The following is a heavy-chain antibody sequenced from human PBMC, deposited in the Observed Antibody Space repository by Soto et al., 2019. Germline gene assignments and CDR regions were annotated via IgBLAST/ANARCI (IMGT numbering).Heavy chain of an antibody. CDR3: ARIRWMTYYFDS. CDR2: IYTVGST. J-gene: IGHJ4*02. Sequence: QVQLQESGPGLVKPSQTLSLTCTVSGGSISSGGYYWSWIRQHPGKDLEYIGYIYTVGSTYYNPSLESRVAISVDTSKSQFSLRLSSVTAADTAVYYCARIRWMTYYFDSWGQGTLVTVSS. CDR1: GGSISSGGYY. D-gene: IGHD2-2*03. V-gene: IGHV4-31*03.